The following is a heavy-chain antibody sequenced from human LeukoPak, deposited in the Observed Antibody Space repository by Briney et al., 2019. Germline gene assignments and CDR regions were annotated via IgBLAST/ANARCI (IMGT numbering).Heavy chain of an antibody. D-gene: IGHD6-19*01. CDR3: ARDLCSSGWYYGCAFDI. J-gene: IGHJ3*02. CDR1: GGTFSSYA. V-gene: IGHV1-69*06. CDR2: IIPIFGTA. Sequence: ASVKVSCKASGGTFSSYAISWVRQAPGQGLEWMGGIIPIFGTANYAQKFQGRVTITADKSTSTAYMELSSLRSEDTAVYYCARDLCSSGWYYGCAFDIWGQGTMVTVSS.